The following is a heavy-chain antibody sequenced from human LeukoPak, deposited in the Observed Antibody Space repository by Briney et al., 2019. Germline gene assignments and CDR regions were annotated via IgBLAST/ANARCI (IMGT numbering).Heavy chain of an antibody. V-gene: IGHV1-2*02. J-gene: IGHJ4*02. Sequence: ASVKVSCKASGYTLTGYYMHWVRQAPGQGLEWMGWINPNSGGTNYAQKFQGRVTMTRDTSISTAYMELSRLRSDDTAVYYCARAVIVGATFFDYWGQGTLVTVSS. CDR3: ARAVIVGATFFDY. D-gene: IGHD1-26*01. CDR2: INPNSGGT. CDR1: GYTLTGYY.